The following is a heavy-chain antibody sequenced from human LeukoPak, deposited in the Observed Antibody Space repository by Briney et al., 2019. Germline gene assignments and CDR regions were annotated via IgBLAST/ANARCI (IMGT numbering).Heavy chain of an antibody. CDR1: GFTFTNYA. D-gene: IGHD2-2*01. V-gene: IGHV3-30*04. Sequence: GGSLRLSCAASGFTFTNYATHWVRQAPGKGLEWVAIISYDGSNKYYADSVKGRFTISRDTSKNTLYLQMNSLKAEDTAMYYCARDNQEGYCTSTSCLYYYMDVWGKGTTVTVSS. CDR3: ARDNQEGYCTSTSCLYYYMDV. J-gene: IGHJ6*03. CDR2: ISYDGSNK.